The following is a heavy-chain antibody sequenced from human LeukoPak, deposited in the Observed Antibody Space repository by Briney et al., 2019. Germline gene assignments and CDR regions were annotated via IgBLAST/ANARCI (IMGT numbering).Heavy chain of an antibody. V-gene: IGHV3-7*01. CDR3: ARDNYDYVWGSYRHHYFFDF. Sequence: PGGSLRLSCAVSGFSFSTYWMTWVRQAPGKGLEWVANIKQDGSEEYYVDSVKGRFTISRDNAKSSLYLQMNRLRAEDTAVYYCARDNYDYVWGSYRHHYFFDFWGQGTLVTVSS. CDR2: IKQDGSEE. CDR1: GFSFSTYW. D-gene: IGHD3-16*02. J-gene: IGHJ4*02.